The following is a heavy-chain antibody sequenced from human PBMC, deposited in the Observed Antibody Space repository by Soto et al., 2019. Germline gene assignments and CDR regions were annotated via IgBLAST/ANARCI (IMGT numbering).Heavy chain of an antibody. D-gene: IGHD2-15*01. J-gene: IGHJ4*02. V-gene: IGHV1-18*01. CDR1: GYTFTSYD. CDR3: ARDGKVYCSGGSCYRIDY. CDR2: MNPNSGNT. Sequence: ASVKVSCKASGYTFTSYDINWVRQATGQGLEWMGWMNPNSGNTNYAQKLQGRVTMTTDTSTSTAYMELRSLRSDDTAVYYCARDGKVYCSGGSCYRIDYWGQGTLVTVSS.